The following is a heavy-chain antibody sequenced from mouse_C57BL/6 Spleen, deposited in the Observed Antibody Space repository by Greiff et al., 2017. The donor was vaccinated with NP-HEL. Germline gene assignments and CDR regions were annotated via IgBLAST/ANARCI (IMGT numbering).Heavy chain of an antibody. Sequence: VQLQQSGPGLVKPSQSLSLTCSVTGYSITSGYYWNWIRQFPGNKLEWMGYISYDGSNNYNPSLKNRISITRDTSKNQFFLKLNSVTTEDTATYYCARGYYSGYWGQGTTLTVSS. CDR2: ISYDGSN. J-gene: IGHJ2*01. CDR1: GYSITSGYY. V-gene: IGHV3-6*01. CDR3: ARGYYSGY. D-gene: IGHD2-12*01.